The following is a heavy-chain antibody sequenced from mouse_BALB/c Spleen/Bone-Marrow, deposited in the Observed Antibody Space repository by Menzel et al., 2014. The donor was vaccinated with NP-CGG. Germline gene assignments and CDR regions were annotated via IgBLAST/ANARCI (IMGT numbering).Heavy chain of an antibody. D-gene: IGHD4-1*01. CDR1: GFTFTDYY. CDR3: ARDMGGILFDY. Sequence: EVKLQESGGGLVQPGGSLRLSCATSGFTFTDYYMSWVRQPPGKALEWLGFIRNKANGYTTEYSASVKGRFTISRDNSQSILYLQMNTLRVEDNATYYCARDMGGILFDYWGRGTTLTVSS. J-gene: IGHJ2*01. CDR2: IRNKANGYTT. V-gene: IGHV7-3*02.